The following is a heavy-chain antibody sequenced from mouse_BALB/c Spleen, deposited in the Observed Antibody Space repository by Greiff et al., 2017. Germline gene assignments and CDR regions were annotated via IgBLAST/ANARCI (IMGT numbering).Heavy chain of an antibody. CDR3: ASLITTPLDY. CDR1: GFTFSSYG. D-gene: IGHD1-1*01. CDR2: ISSGGSYT. J-gene: IGHJ2*01. Sequence: EVMLVESGGGLVQPGGSRKLSCAASGFTFSSYGMSWVRQTPDKRLEWVATISSGGSYTYYPDSVKGRFTISRDNAKNTLYLQMSSLKSEDTAMYYCASLITTPLDYWGQGTTLTVSS. V-gene: IGHV5-6*03.